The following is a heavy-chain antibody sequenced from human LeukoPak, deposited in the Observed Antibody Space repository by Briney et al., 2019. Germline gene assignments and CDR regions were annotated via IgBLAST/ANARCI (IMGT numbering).Heavy chain of an antibody. Sequence: PSETLSLTCTVSGGSISDYSWSCLRQTPGKGLAWDGNIYYSGSAKHNPSLKSRVTISRDTSKNQFSLKLTSVTTADTAVYYCARAGGVKTAALDLDYWGQGTLVTVSS. CDR1: GGSISDYS. D-gene: IGHD6-25*01. CDR3: ARAGGVKTAALDLDY. J-gene: IGHJ4*02. V-gene: IGHV4-59*01. CDR2: IYYSGSA.